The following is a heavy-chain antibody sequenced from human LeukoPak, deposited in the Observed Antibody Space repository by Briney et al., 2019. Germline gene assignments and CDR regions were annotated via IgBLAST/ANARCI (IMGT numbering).Heavy chain of an antibody. Sequence: PSETLSLTCAVYGGSFSGYYWSWIRQPPGKGLEWIGRIYTSGSTNYNPSLKSRVTISVDTSKNQFSLKLSSVTAADTAVYYCARAPAAAGIIDYWGQGTLVTVSS. J-gene: IGHJ4*02. D-gene: IGHD6-13*01. CDR3: ARAPAAAGIIDY. CDR2: IYTSGST. CDR1: GGSFSGYY. V-gene: IGHV4-4*08.